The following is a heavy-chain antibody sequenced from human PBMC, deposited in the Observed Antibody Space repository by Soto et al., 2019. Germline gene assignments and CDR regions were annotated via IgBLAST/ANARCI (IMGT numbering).Heavy chain of an antibody. CDR1: GVSISSGGYY. V-gene: IGHV4-31*02. D-gene: IGHD6-13*01. CDR3: ATDSSRGFDY. J-gene: IGHJ4*02. CDR2: IYYSGST. Sequence: KTSETLYLTCTVSGVSISSGGYYWSWIRQHPGKGLEWIGYIYYSGSTYYNPSLKSRITISVDTSKNQFSLKLSSVTAADTAVYYCATDSSRGFDYWGQGTLVTVSS.